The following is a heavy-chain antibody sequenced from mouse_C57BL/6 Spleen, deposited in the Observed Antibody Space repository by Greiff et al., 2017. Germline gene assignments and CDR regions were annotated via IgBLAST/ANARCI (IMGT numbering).Heavy chain of an antibody. J-gene: IGHJ1*03. Sequence: VQLQQSGAELVKPGASVKISCKASGYAFSSYWMNWVKQRPGKGLEWIGQIYPGDGDTNYNGKFKGKATLTADKSSSTAYMQLSSLTSEDSAVYFCARSNYGNYEPGWYFDVWGTGTTVTVSS. V-gene: IGHV1-80*01. CDR1: GYAFSSYW. D-gene: IGHD2-1*01. CDR2: IYPGDGDT. CDR3: ARSNYGNYEPGWYFDV.